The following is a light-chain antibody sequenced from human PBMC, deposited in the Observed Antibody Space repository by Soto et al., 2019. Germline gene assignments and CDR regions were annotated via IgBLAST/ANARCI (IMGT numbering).Light chain of an antibody. CDR2: DAS. Sequence: DIQMTQSPSTLSASVGDRVTITCRASQNINGWLAWYQQKPGKAPKLLIYDASSLGSGVPSRLSGSGFGTDFALTISSLQPDDFATYYCQQYNRYCAFGQGTTVEIK. V-gene: IGKV1-5*01. CDR3: QQYNRYCA. CDR1: QNINGW. J-gene: IGKJ1*01.